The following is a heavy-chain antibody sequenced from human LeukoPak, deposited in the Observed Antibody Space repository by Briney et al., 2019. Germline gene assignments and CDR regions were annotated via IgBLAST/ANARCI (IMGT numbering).Heavy chain of an antibody. V-gene: IGHV4-4*07. D-gene: IGHD3/OR15-3a*01. Sequence: SDTLAHTWRVCRGAIRGECCGWIRQTAGKGLGGSRRFYSRSSTNFNPCLESRVTMSIDTSKNPFSLQLNFVTAADTAVYYCARVGSGYDFFDYWGQGTLVTVSS. J-gene: IGHJ4*02. CDR2: FYSRSST. CDR1: RGAIRGEC. CDR3: ARVGSGYDFFDY.